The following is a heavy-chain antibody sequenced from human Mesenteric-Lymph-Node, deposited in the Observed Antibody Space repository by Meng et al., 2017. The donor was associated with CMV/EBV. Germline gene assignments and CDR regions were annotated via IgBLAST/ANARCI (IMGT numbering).Heavy chain of an antibody. J-gene: IGHJ6*02. D-gene: IGHD1-1*01. CDR1: GFTLSEYT. V-gene: IGHV3-48*04. Sequence: GGSLRLSCAASGFTLSEYTMNWVRQAPGKGLECVSHISSSGNNIYYADSVKGRFTISRDNAKNSLFLQMTSLRTEDTAVYYCARSRDQSNDSKYGLDVWGQGTTVTVSS. CDR3: ARSRDQSNDSKYGLDV. CDR2: ISSSGNNI.